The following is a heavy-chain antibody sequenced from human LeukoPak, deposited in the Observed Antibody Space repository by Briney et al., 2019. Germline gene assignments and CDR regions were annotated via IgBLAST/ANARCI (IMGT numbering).Heavy chain of an antibody. CDR1: GFAFSSYS. J-gene: IGHJ4*02. Sequence: GGSLRLSCAASGFAFSSYSMNWVRQAPGKGLEWVSSISSSSSYIYYADSVKGRFTISRDNAKNSLYLQMNSLRAEDTAVYYCARGVIFHCSSTSCYTGYWGQGTLVTVSS. CDR3: ARGVIFHCSSTSCYTGY. CDR2: ISSSSSYI. V-gene: IGHV3-21*01. D-gene: IGHD2-2*02.